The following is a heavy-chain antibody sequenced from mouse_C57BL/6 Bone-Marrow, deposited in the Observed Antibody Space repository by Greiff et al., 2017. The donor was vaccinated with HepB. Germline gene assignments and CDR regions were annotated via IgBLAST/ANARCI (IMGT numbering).Heavy chain of an antibody. CDR1: GYTFTDYN. CDR3: ASTYYGPSYWYFDV. D-gene: IGHD1-1*01. Sequence: EVQLQQSGPELVKPGASVKIPCKASGYTFTDYNMDWVKQSHGKSLEWIGDINPNNGGTIYNQKFKGKATLTVDKSSSTAYMELRSLTSEDTAVYYCASTYYGPSYWYFDVWGTGTTVTVSS. J-gene: IGHJ1*03. V-gene: IGHV1-18*01. CDR2: INPNNGGT.